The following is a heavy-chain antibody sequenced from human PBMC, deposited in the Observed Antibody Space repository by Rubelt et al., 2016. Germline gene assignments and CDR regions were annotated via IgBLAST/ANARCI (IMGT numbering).Heavy chain of an antibody. D-gene: IGHD1-7*01. J-gene: IGHJ4*02. Sequence: QVQLVQSGAEVKKPGASVKVSCKASGYTFTSYGISWVRQAPGQGIEWMGWISAYNGNTNYAQKLQGRVTMTTDTSTRTAYMGLRSLRSDDTAGYYCARDLPPFRRYNWNFPLDYWGQGTLVTVSS. CDR2: ISAYNGNT. CDR3: ARDLPPFRRYNWNFPLDY. V-gene: IGHV1-18*01. CDR1: GYTFTSYG.